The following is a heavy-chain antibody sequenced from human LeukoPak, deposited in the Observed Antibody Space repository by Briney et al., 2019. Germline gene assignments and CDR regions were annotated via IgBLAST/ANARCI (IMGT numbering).Heavy chain of an antibody. CDR1: GGTFSSYT. J-gene: IGHJ4*02. CDR3: ARDPAGAVAGRGDY. D-gene: IGHD6-19*01. Sequence: SVKVSCKASGGTFSSYTISWVRQAPGQGREWRGRIIPILGIANYAQKFQGRVTITADKSTSTAYMELSSVRSEDTAVYYCARDPAGAVAGRGDYWGQGTLVTVSS. CDR2: IIPILGIA. V-gene: IGHV1-69*04.